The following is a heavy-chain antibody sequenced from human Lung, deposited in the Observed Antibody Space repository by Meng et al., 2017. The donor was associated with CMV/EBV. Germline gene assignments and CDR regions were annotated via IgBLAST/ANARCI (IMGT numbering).Heavy chain of an antibody. CDR2: IKQDGSEK. D-gene: IGHD6-13*01. Sequence: GESLKISCAASGFTFSSYWMSWVRQAPGKGLEWVANIKQDGSEKYYVDSVKGRFTISRDNAKNSLYLQMNSLRAEDTAVYYCAGTAAAGISWSEYFQHWGQGTLVTVSS. V-gene: IGHV3-7*01. CDR1: GFTFSSYW. CDR3: AGTAAAGISWSEYFQH. J-gene: IGHJ1*01.